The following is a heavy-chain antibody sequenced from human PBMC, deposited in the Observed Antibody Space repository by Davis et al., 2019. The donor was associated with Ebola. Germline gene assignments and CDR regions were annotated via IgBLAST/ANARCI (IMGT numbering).Heavy chain of an antibody. D-gene: IGHD1-1*01. V-gene: IGHV3-7*01. J-gene: IGHJ4*02. CDR1: GFTCSSYW. Sequence: GESLKISCTVSGFTCSSYWMSWVRQAPGKGLEWVANINQDGSGTYYVDSVKGRFIISRGNAKNSLYLHIYSLTAEDTAVYYCAREDQYNTFDYWGQGTLVTVSS. CDR3: AREDQYNTFDY. CDR2: INQDGSGT.